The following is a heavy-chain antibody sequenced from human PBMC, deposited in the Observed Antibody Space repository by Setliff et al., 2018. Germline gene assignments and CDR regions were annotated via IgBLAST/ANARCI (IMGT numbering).Heavy chain of an antibody. J-gene: IGHJ4*02. CDR2: IYPGDSDT. CDR1: GYSFTSYW. D-gene: IGHD2-2*01. V-gene: IGHV5-51*01. Sequence: PGESLKISCKGSGYSFTSYWIGWVRQMPGKGLEWMGIIYPGDSDTRYSPSFEGQVTISADKSISSAYLQWRSLKASDTAMYYCARQGCSSTSCHSIDYWGQGTLVTVSS. CDR3: ARQGCSSTSCHSIDY.